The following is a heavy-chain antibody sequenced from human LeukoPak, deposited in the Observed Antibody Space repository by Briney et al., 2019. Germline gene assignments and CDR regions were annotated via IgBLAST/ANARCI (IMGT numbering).Heavy chain of an antibody. CDR2: ISYDGSNK. CDR1: GLTFSNYG. J-gene: IGHJ6*02. Sequence: PGGSLTLSCAASGLTFSNYGMHWVRQAPGKGLEWVAAISYDGSNKYYADSVKGRFTITRDTSKNTLHLQMNSLRAEDTAVYYCAKVLRGYTYGPYYYYGMDVWGQGTTVTVSS. D-gene: IGHD5-18*01. CDR3: AKVLRGYTYGPYYYYGMDV. V-gene: IGHV3-30*18.